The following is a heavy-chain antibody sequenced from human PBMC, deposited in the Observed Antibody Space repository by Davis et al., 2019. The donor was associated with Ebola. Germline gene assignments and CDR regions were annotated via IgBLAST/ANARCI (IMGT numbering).Heavy chain of an antibody. J-gene: IGHJ6*02. D-gene: IGHD3-10*01. Sequence: PSETLSLTCTVSGVSVSSHYWSWIRQPPGKGLEWIGHFYISGSTNYNPSLKSRVTMSVDTSKNQFSMKLTSVTAADTAVYYCARRGGWFRGYYYGMDVWGQGTTVTVSS. CDR2: FYISGST. CDR1: GVSVSSHY. V-gene: IGHV4-59*02. CDR3: ARRGGWFRGYYYGMDV.